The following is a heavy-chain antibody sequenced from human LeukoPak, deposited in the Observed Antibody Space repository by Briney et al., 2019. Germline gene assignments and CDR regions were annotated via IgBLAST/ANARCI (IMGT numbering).Heavy chain of an antibody. D-gene: IGHD3-10*01. CDR1: GFTFSSYS. Sequence: PGGSLRLSCAASGFTFSSYSVNWVRQAPGKGLEWVSSISSSSTYIYYADSVKGRFTISRDNAKNSLYLQMNSLRAEDTAVCYCASGATMVRYWGLGTLVTVAP. J-gene: IGHJ4*02. CDR2: ISSSSTYI. CDR3: ASGATMVRY. V-gene: IGHV3-21*01.